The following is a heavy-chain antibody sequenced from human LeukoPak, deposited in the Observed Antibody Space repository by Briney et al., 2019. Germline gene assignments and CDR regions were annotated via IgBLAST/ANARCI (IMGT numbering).Heavy chain of an antibody. CDR1: RFTFSSYG. J-gene: IGHJ4*02. CDR2: ISGSGGST. CDR3: AKEIWPTVTTPGHTHFDY. V-gene: IGHV3-23*01. Sequence: GGTLRLSCAASRFTFSSYGMSWVRQAPGKGLEWVSGISGSGGSTYYADSAKGRFTISRDNSKNTLYLQMNSLRAEDTAVYYCAKEIWPTVTTPGHTHFDYWGQGTLVTVSS. D-gene: IGHD4-17*01.